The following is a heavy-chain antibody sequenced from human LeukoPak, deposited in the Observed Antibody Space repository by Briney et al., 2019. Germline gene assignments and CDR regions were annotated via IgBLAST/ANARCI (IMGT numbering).Heavy chain of an antibody. CDR2: IFVYENT. D-gene: IGHD3-22*01. CDR3: AREGYYYDSSGYYYYFDY. CDR1: GFTVRNNY. Sequence: GGSLRLSCAASGFTAASGFTVRNNYMHWVRQAPGKGLEWVSVIFVYENTCYADSVKGRFTISRDNAKNSLYLQMNSLRAEDTAVYYCAREGYYYDSSGYYYYFDYWGQGTLVTVSS. V-gene: IGHV3-66*01. J-gene: IGHJ4*02.